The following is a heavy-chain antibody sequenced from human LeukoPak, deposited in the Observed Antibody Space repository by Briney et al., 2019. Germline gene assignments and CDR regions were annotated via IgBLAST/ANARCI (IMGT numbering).Heavy chain of an antibody. Sequence: PGGSLRLSCAASGFTFSSYGMHWVRQAPGKGLEWVAFIRYDGSNKYYADSVKGRFTISRDNSKNTLYLRMNSLRAEDTAVYYCAKKGFTTPLYYYMDVWGKGTTVTVSS. J-gene: IGHJ6*03. CDR1: GFTFSSYG. CDR2: IRYDGSNK. D-gene: IGHD3-3*01. V-gene: IGHV3-30*02. CDR3: AKKGFTTPLYYYMDV.